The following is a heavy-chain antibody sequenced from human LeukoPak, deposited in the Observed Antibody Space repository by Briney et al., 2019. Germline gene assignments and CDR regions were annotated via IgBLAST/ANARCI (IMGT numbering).Heavy chain of an antibody. V-gene: IGHV3-21*01. CDR1: GFTLRSYS. Sequence: GGSLRLSCAASGFTLRSYSMNWVRQAPGKGLEWVSSISSGSSYISYADSVKGRFTISRDNAKNSLYLQMNSLRAEDTAAYYCARGLLVVVATNTTEGHFCDYWGQGTLVTVSS. D-gene: IGHD2-15*01. CDR2: ISSGSSYI. CDR3: ARGLLVVVATNTTEGHFCDY. J-gene: IGHJ4*02.